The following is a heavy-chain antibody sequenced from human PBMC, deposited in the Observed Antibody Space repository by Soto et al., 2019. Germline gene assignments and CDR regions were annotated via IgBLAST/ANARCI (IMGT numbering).Heavy chain of an antibody. Sequence: ASVKVSCKASGYTFTSYYMHWVRQAPGQGLEWMGIINPSGGSTSYAQKFQGRVTMTRDTSTSTVYMELSSLRSEDTAVYYCAREALDYDILTGRSPDAFDIWGQGTMVTVSS. V-gene: IGHV1-46*01. CDR3: AREALDYDILTGRSPDAFDI. D-gene: IGHD3-9*01. J-gene: IGHJ3*02. CDR2: INPSGGST. CDR1: GYTFTSYY.